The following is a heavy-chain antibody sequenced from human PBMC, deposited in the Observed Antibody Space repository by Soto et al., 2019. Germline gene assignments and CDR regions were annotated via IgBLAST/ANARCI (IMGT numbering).Heavy chain of an antibody. Sequence: SVKVSCKASGGTFSSYAISWVRQAPGQGLEWMGGIIPIFGTANYAQKFQGRVTITADESTSTAYMELSSLRSEDTAVCYCARGREVGYSSSWPLDYWGQGTLVTVSS. CDR1: GGTFSSYA. CDR3: ARGREVGYSSSWPLDY. J-gene: IGHJ4*02. D-gene: IGHD6-13*01. CDR2: IIPIFGTA. V-gene: IGHV1-69*13.